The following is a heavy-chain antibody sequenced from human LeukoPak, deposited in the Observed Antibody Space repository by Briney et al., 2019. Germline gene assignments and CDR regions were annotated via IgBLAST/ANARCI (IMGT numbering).Heavy chain of an antibody. CDR2: IYHSGST. CDR1: GFTFSHFW. D-gene: IGHD6-19*01. Sequence: GSLRLSCAASGFTFSHFWMDWVRQPPGKGLEWIGEIYHSGSTNYNPSLKSRVTISVDKSKNQFSLKLSSVTAADTAVYYCAREGIAVAGTFAYFDYWGQGTLVTVSS. CDR3: AREGIAVAGTFAYFDY. J-gene: IGHJ4*02. V-gene: IGHV4-4*02.